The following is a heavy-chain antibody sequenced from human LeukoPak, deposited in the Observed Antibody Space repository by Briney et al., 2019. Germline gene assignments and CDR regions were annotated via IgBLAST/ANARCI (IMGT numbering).Heavy chain of an antibody. Sequence: SETLSLTCTVSGYSISSGCYWGWIRQPPGKGLECIGSIYHSGSTYYNPSLKSRVTISVDTSKNQFSLKLSSVTAADTAVYYCARARINYYDSSGYYGTVYYFDYWGQGTLVTVSS. J-gene: IGHJ4*02. V-gene: IGHV4-38-2*02. CDR1: GYSISSGCY. D-gene: IGHD3-22*01. CDR3: ARARINYYDSSGYYGTVYYFDY. CDR2: IYHSGST.